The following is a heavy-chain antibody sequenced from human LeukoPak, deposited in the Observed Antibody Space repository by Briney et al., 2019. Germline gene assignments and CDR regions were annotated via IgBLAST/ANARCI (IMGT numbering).Heavy chain of an antibody. Sequence: GRSLRLSCAASGFTFSSYGMHWVRQAPGKGLEWVAVISYDGSNKYYADSVKGRFTISRDNSKNTLYLQMNSLRAEDTAVYYCAKALRGGNYYDSSGLDYWGQGTLVTVSS. J-gene: IGHJ4*02. CDR1: GFTFSSYG. CDR3: AKALRGGNYYDSSGLDY. CDR2: ISYDGSNK. D-gene: IGHD3-22*01. V-gene: IGHV3-30*18.